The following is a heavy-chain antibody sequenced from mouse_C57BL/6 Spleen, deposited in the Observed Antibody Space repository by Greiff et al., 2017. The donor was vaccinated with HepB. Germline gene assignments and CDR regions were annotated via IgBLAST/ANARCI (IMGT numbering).Heavy chain of an antibody. CDR1: GFTFSDYG. D-gene: IGHD2-5*01. CDR2: ISSGSSTI. J-gene: IGHJ4*01. Sequence: EVQRVESGGGLVKPGGSLKLSCAASGFTFSDYGMHWVRQAPEKGLEWVAYISSGSSTIYYADTVKGRFTISRDNAKNTLFLQMTSLRSEDTAMYYCARDTYSNYGYAMDYWGQGTSVTVSS. V-gene: IGHV5-17*01. CDR3: ARDTYSNYGYAMDY.